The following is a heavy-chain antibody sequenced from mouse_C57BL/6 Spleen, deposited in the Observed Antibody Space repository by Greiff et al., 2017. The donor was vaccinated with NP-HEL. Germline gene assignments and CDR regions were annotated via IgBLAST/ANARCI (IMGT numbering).Heavy chain of an antibody. J-gene: IGHJ1*03. V-gene: IGHV1-69*01. CDR1: GYTFTSYW. CDR2: IDPSDSYT. CDR3: ARRDGYYDFDV. D-gene: IGHD2-3*01. Sequence: QVQLQQPGAELVMPGASVKLSCKASGYTFTSYWMHRVKQRPGQGLEWIGEIDPSDSYTNYNQKFKGKSTLTVDKSSSTAYMQLSSLTSEDSAVYYCARRDGYYDFDVWGTGTTVTVSS.